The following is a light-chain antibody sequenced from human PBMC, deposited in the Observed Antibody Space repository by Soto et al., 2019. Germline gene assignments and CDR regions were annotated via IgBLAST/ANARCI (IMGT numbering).Light chain of an antibody. CDR3: QQYGSSPPAT. CDR2: GAS. V-gene: IGKV3-20*01. CDR1: QSVSSSY. Sequence: EMVLTQSPATLSLSPGERATLSCRASQSVSSSYLAWYQQKPGQAPRLLIYGASSRATGIPDRFSGSGSGTDFTLTISRLEPEDFAVYYCQQYGSSPPATFGQGTKVDIK. J-gene: IGKJ1*01.